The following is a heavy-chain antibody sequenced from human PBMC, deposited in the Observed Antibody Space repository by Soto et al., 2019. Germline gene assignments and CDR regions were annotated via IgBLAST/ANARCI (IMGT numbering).Heavy chain of an antibody. V-gene: IGHV1-69*13. CDR2: IIPIFGTA. J-gene: IGHJ5*02. CDR1: GGTFSSYA. D-gene: IGHD5-18*01. CDR3: ARSRYSYGSNQIFNWFDP. Sequence: VASVKVSCKASGGTFSSYAISWVRQAPGQGLEWMGGIIPIFGTANYAQKFQGRVTITADESTSTAYMELSSLRSEDTAVYYCARSRYSYGSNQIFNWFDPWGQGTLVTVSS.